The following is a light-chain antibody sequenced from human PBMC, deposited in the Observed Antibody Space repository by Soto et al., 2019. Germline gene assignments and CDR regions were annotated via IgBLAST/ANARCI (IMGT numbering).Light chain of an antibody. Sequence: ILLTQSPSSLSASLGERLTISCRASQSIITYLDWYQQKPGKAPNLLIYSSSTLQSGVPSRFSGSGSGTDFTLTISSLEPEDFGAYYCQHRSNLPWTFGQGTRLEIK. J-gene: IGKJ5*01. CDR3: QHRSNLPWT. CDR1: QSIITY. V-gene: IGKV1-39*01. CDR2: SSS.